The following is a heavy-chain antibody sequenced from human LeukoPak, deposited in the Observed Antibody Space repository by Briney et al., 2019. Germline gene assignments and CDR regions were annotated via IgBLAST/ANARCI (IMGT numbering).Heavy chain of an antibody. Sequence: GGSLRLSCAASGFTFSGYEMNWVRQAPGKGLEWVSYISPSGGTITYADSVKGRFTISRDNAKNSLYLQMNSLGAEDTAVYYCVRVRYCSSTNCHGGWFDPWGQGTLVTVSS. J-gene: IGHJ5*02. CDR2: ISPSGGTI. D-gene: IGHD2-2*01. CDR3: VRVRYCSSTNCHGGWFDP. V-gene: IGHV3-48*03. CDR1: GFTFSGYE.